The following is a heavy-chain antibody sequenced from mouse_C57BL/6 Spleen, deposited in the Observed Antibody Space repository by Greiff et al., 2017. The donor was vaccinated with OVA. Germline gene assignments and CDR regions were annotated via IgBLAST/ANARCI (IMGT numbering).Heavy chain of an antibody. V-gene: IGHV1-53*01. D-gene: IGHD2-1*01. CDR2: INPSNGGT. J-gene: IGHJ4*01. CDR3: ARGGIYYGNYVGYAMDY. Sequence: QVQLQQSGTELVKPGASVKLSCKASGYTFTSYWMHWVKQRPGQGLEWIGNINPSNGGTNYNEKFKSKATLTVDKSSSTAYMQLSSLTSEDSAVYYCARGGIYYGNYVGYAMDYWGQGTSVTVSS. CDR1: GYTFTSYW.